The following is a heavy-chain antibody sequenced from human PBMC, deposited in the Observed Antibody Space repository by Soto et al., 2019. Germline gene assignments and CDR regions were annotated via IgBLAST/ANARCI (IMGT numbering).Heavy chain of an antibody. D-gene: IGHD3-10*01. CDR1: GGTFSSYA. V-gene: IGHV1-69*13. J-gene: IGHJ6*02. Sequence: ASVKVSCKASGGTFSSYAISWVRQAPGQGLEWMGGIVPIYGTRGFAQKFQGRLTITADEPTRTAYMELSSLRSEDTAVYYCARDLDYYGSGSHYYYGMGVWGQGTTVTVSS. CDR2: IVPIYGTR. CDR3: ARDLDYYGSGSHYYYGMGV.